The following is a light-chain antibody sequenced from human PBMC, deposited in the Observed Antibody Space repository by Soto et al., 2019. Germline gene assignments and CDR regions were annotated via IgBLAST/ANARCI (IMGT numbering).Light chain of an antibody. V-gene: IGKV3-11*01. CDR1: QSLTRNY. CDR2: GAN. Sequence: DIVLTQFPGTLSLSPGERATLSRRASQSLTRNYLAWYQQKVGQAPRLLIYGANTRATGIPARFSGSGSGTDFTLTISSLEPEDFAVYYCQQRSNWPLTFGGGTKVDI. J-gene: IGKJ4*01. CDR3: QQRSNWPLT.